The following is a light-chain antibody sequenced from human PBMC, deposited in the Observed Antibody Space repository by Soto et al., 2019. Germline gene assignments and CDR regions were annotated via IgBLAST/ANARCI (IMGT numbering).Light chain of an antibody. V-gene: IGLV2-8*01. CDR3: SSYAGNKNV. CDR1: SSDVGGYNY. J-gene: IGLJ1*01. CDR2: EVS. Sequence: QSVLTQPPSASGSPGQSVTISCTGTSSDVGGYNYVSWYQQHPGKAPKLMIYEVSKRPSGVPDRFSGSRSCNTASLTVSGLQAEDEADYYCSSYAGNKNVFGTGTKVTVL.